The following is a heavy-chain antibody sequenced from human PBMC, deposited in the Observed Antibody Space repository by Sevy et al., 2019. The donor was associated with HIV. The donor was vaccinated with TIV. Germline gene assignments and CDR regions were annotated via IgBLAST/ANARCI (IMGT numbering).Heavy chain of an antibody. CDR2: IYYNGDI. D-gene: IGHD1-26*01. V-gene: IGHV4-59*08. Sequence: SETLSLTCTVSGGSITSLYWNWIRQPPGNGLGWIANIYYNGDINYNPSLKSRVTLSLDTSKNQFSLRLSSVTAADTAMYYCAGENAWGRGYSSGQGTLVTVSS. CDR3: AGENAWGRGYS. J-gene: IGHJ4*02. CDR1: GGSITSLY.